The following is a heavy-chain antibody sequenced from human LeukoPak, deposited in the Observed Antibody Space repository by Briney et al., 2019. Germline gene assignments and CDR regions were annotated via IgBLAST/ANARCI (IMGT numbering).Heavy chain of an antibody. CDR1: GGSISSGGYY. CDR3: ARSPWGGYDSSGYLFDY. J-gene: IGHJ4*02. V-gene: IGHV4-61*08. Sequence: SETLSLTCTVSGGSISSGGYYWSWIRQHPGKGLEWIGYIYYSGSTNYNPSLKSRVTISVDTSKNQFSLKLSSVTAADTAVYYCARSPWGGYDSSGYLFDYWGQGTLVTVSS. D-gene: IGHD3-22*01. CDR2: IYYSGST.